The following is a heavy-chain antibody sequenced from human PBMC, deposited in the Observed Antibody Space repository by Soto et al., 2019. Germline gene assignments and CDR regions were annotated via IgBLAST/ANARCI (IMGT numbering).Heavy chain of an antibody. CDR1: GFIFSNYV. V-gene: IGHV3-23*04. D-gene: IGHD1-26*01. CDR2: ISDSGGTS. J-gene: IGHJ4*02. Sequence: EVQLVDSGGGLVQPGGSLRLSCAASGFIFSNYVMSWVRQAPGKGLEWVSSISDSGGTSYYADSVKGRFTISRDNSKNTLYLQMNRLRGEDMAIYYCAKRPRALLTFDYWGQGSLVTVSS. CDR3: AKRPRALLTFDY.